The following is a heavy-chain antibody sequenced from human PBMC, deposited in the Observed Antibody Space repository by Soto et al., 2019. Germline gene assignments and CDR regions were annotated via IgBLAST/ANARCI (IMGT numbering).Heavy chain of an antibody. CDR1: GGSISSYY. CDR3: ASMGYHYGSGSYPLAY. Sequence: QVQLQESGPGLVKPSETLSLTCTVSGGSISSYYWTWIRQPPGKGLEWIGFMYNSGRTHYNPSLKSRVTISLDTSKNQFSLNLRSVTAADTAVYYCASMGYHYGSGSYPLAYWGQGTLVTVSS. CDR2: MYNSGRT. V-gene: IGHV4-59*08. D-gene: IGHD3-10*01. J-gene: IGHJ4*02.